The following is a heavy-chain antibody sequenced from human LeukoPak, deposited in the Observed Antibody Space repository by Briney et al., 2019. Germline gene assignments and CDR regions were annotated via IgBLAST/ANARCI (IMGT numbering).Heavy chain of an antibody. Sequence: SVKVSCKASGGTFSSYAINWVRQAPGQGLEWMGGIIPIFGTANYAQKFQGRVSITADKSTSTAYMELSSLRSEDTAVYCCARGTDYGYYYYYMDVWGKGTTVTVSS. V-gene: IGHV1-69*06. J-gene: IGHJ6*03. CDR1: GGTFSSYA. CDR3: ARGTDYGYYYYYMDV. D-gene: IGHD4-17*01. CDR2: IIPIFGTA.